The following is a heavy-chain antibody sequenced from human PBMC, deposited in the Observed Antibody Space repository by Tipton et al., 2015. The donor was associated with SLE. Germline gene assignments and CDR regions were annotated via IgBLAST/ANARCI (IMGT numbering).Heavy chain of an antibody. Sequence: SLRLSCAGSGFTFSSYAMSWVRQAPGKGLEWVSVIYSGGSRTNYVDSVKGRFTISRDNSKNKLYLQMNSLRAEDTAVYYCARGSGYFDYWGQGTPVTVSS. V-gene: IGHV3-23*03. CDR3: ARGSGYFDY. CDR2: IYSGGSRT. J-gene: IGHJ4*02. CDR1: GFTFSSYA. D-gene: IGHD3-10*01.